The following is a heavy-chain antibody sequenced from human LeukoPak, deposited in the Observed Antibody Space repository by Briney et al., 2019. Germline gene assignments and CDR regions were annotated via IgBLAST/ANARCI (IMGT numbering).Heavy chain of an antibody. V-gene: IGHV1-2*02. Sequence: ASVKVSCKASGYTFTGYYIHWVRQAPGQGPEWMGWINPNSGGTNYTQKFQGRVTMTRDTSISTAYMEMSRLTSDDTAVYYCARGSGYDYRAFDIWGQGTLVAVSS. CDR1: GYTFTGYY. D-gene: IGHD5-12*01. J-gene: IGHJ3*02. CDR3: ARGSGYDYRAFDI. CDR2: INPNSGGT.